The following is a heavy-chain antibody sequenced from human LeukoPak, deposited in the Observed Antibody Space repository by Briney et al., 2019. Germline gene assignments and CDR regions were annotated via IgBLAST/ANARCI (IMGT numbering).Heavy chain of an antibody. Sequence: GGSLRLSGAGSGFTFSSYRMNWARQAPGKGREWVASINHNGNVNYYVDSVKGRFTISRDNAKNSLYLQMSNLRAEDTAVYFCARGGGLDVWGQGATVTVSS. CDR1: GFTFSSYR. V-gene: IGHV3-7*03. CDR3: ARGGGLDV. J-gene: IGHJ6*02. D-gene: IGHD3-16*01. CDR2: INHNGNVN.